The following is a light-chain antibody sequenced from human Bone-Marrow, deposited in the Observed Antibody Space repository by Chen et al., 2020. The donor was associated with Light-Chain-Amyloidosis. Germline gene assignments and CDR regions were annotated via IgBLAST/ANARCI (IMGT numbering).Light chain of an antibody. Sequence: DIQMIQSPSSLSASVGERVNISCQASQDISNYLNWFQQKPGKAPTLLIYDASSLETGVPSRFRGSGSGTDFTFTISSLQPEDIATYYCQQYYSLPFTFGPGTKVEIK. J-gene: IGKJ3*01. CDR2: DAS. CDR3: QQYYSLPFT. CDR1: QDISNY. V-gene: IGKV1-33*01.